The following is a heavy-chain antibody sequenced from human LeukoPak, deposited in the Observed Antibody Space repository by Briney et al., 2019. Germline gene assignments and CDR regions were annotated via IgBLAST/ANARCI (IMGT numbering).Heavy chain of an antibody. CDR2: IWYDGSNK. CDR1: GFTLSSYG. Sequence: GRSLRLSCAASGFTLSSYGMHWVRQAPGKGLEGVAVIWYDGSNKYYADSVKGRFTISRDNSKNTLYLQMNSLRAEDTAVYYCARDKEPTYYYDSSGYSSSGFDPWGQGTLVTVSS. CDR3: ARDKEPTYYYDSSGYSSSGFDP. V-gene: IGHV3-33*01. J-gene: IGHJ5*02. D-gene: IGHD3-22*01.